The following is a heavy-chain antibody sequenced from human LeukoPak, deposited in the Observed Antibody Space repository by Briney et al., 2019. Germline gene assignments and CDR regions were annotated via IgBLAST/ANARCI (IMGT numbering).Heavy chain of an antibody. D-gene: IGHD3-22*01. V-gene: IGHV3-21*01. CDR1: GFTFSSYS. J-gene: IGHJ3*02. CDR3: ARRVYYYDSRTYALDI. CDR2: ISSSSSYI. Sequence: GGSLRLSCAASGFTFSSYSMNWVRQAPGKGLEWVSSISSSSSYIYYADSVKGRFTISRDNAKNSLYLQMNSLRAEGTAVYYCARRVYYYDSRTYALDIWGPGTMVTVSS.